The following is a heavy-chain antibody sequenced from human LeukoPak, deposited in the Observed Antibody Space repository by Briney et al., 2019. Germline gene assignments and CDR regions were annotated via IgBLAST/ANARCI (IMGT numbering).Heavy chain of an antibody. D-gene: IGHD3-10*01. Sequence: QPGGSLRLSCTGSGFNFRSYDMHWVRQAPGKGLEWVAFIRFDGSTKDYADSVKGRFTISRDNSKNTLHLQMNSLRLEDTAMYHCVKDRYYGSGSHAHWGQGTLVTVSS. V-gene: IGHV3-30*02. CDR3: VKDRYYGSGSHAH. J-gene: IGHJ4*02. CDR2: IRFDGSTK. CDR1: GFNFRSYD.